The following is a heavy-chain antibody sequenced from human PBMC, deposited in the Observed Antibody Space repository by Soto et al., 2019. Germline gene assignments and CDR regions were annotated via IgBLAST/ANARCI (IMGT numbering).Heavy chain of an antibody. CDR3: ATRSPAFDY. CDR1: GYTFTSYG. CDR2: ISTNKGNT. Sequence: GPEVKKPGASVKVSCKTSGYTFTSYGISWVRQAPGQGLEWMGWISTNKGNTNYAQKFQGRVTMTTDTSTSTAYMELRSLRSDDTAEYYCATRSPAFDYWGQGTLVTVSS. J-gene: IGHJ4*02. V-gene: IGHV1-18*01.